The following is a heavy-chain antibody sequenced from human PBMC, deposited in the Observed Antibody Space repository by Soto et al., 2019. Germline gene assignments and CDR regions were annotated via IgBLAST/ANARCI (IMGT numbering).Heavy chain of an antibody. Sequence: QVQLVQSGAEVKKPGASVKVPCKASGYTFTSYDINWVRQAPGEGLEWMGWMNANSGDTEFAQKFQGRVTLTRHTPIKTAYMELSCLTSEDTVVYYCTRRGYDYRDQSDDFDIWVQGTVVIVS. CDR3: TRRGYDYRDQSDDFDI. CDR1: GYTFTSYD. V-gene: IGHV1-8*01. D-gene: IGHD4-17*01. J-gene: IGHJ3*02. CDR2: MNANSGDT.